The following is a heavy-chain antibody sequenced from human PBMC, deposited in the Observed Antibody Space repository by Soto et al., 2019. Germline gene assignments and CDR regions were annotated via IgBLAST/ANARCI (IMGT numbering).Heavy chain of an antibody. D-gene: IGHD3-22*01. CDR1: GYTFTGYY. V-gene: IGHV1-2*02. J-gene: IGHJ5*02. Sequence: ASVKGSCKASGYTFTGYYMQWVRQAPGQGLEWMGWINPNSGGTNYAQKFQGRVTMTRDTSISTAYMELSRLRSDDTAVYYCARERRVTMIVVVSSRWFDPWGQGTLVTVYS. CDR3: ARERRVTMIVVVSSRWFDP. CDR2: INPNSGGT.